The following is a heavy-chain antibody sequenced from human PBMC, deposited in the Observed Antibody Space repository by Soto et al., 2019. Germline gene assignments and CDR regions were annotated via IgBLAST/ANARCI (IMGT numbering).Heavy chain of an antibody. V-gene: IGHV3-11*01. J-gene: IGHJ4*02. CDR3: ARGRNASVSGNYPFDY. D-gene: IGHD1-7*01. CDR1: GFTFSDYY. Sequence: GGSLRLSCAASGFTFSDYYMTWFRQAPGKGLEWVSYISSSSSTIYYADSVKGRFTISRDNAKNSVYLQMNSLRAEDTAVYYCARGRNASVSGNYPFDYWGQGALVTVSS. CDR2: ISSSSSTI.